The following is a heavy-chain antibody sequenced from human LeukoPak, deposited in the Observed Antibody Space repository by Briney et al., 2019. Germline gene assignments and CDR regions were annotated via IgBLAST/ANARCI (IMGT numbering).Heavy chain of an antibody. CDR3: ARDYAYYYDSSGYYPDY. J-gene: IGHJ4*02. D-gene: IGHD3-22*01. CDR2: ISYDGSNK. Sequence: QSGGSLRLSCAASGFTFSSYAMHWVRQAPGKGLEWVAVISYDGSNKYYADSVKGRFAISRDNSKNTLYLQMNSLRAEDTAVYYCARDYAYYYDSSGYYPDYWGQGTLVTVSS. CDR1: GFTFSSYA. V-gene: IGHV3-30*09.